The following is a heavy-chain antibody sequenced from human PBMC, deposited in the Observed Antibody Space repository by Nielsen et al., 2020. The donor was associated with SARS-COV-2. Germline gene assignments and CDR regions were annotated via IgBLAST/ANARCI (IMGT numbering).Heavy chain of an antibody. CDR2: ISGDSNYI. D-gene: IGHD2-15*01. Sequence: GESLKISCTGSGFTFSDYSMNWVRQAPGKGLEWVASISGDSNYIFYSELVKGRFTMSRDNGKNSLYLQMNTLRSEDTALYYCTRGFYSQSDCLGQGTLVTVSS. J-gene: IGHJ4*02. V-gene: IGHV3-21*01. CDR1: GFTFSDYS. CDR3: TRGFYSQSDC.